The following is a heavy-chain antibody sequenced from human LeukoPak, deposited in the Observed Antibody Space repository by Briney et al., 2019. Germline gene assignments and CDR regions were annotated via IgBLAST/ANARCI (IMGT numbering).Heavy chain of an antibody. D-gene: IGHD5-12*01. Sequence: GASVKVSCTASGGTFSSYAISWVRHAPGQGLEWMGRIIPIFGTANYAQKFQGRVTITTDESTSTAYMELSSLRSEDTAVYYCASANGYSGYDPLPYFDYWGQGTLVTVSS. CDR1: GGTFSSYA. CDR3: ASANGYSGYDPLPYFDY. J-gene: IGHJ4*02. CDR2: IIPIFGTA. V-gene: IGHV1-69*05.